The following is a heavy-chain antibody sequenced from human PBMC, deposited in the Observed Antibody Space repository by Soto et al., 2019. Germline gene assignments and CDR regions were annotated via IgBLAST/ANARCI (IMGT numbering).Heavy chain of an antibody. Sequence: VASVKVSCKVSGYTFTSYGISWVRQAPGQGLEWMGWISAYNGNTNYAQKLQGRVTMTTDTSTSTAYMELRSLRSDDTAVYYCARGAIVVVPAAPPNANFYYYGMDVWGQGTTVTVSS. CDR1: GYTFTSYG. D-gene: IGHD2-2*01. CDR2: ISAYNGNT. V-gene: IGHV1-18*04. J-gene: IGHJ6*02. CDR3: ARGAIVVVPAAPPNANFYYYGMDV.